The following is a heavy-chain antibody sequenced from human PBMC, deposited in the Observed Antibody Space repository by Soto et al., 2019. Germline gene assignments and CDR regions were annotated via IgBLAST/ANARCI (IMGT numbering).Heavy chain of an antibody. CDR3: ARDEYLWFGELFSNWFDP. CDR2: INPNRGGT. V-gene: IGHV1-2*02. Sequence: ASVKVSRKASGYTFTGYYMHWVRQAPGQGLERMAWINPNRGGTNYAQKCQGRVTMTRDTSISTAYMELSRLRSDDAAVYYCARDEYLWFGELFSNWFDPWGQGTLVT. D-gene: IGHD3-10*01. CDR1: GYTFTGYY. J-gene: IGHJ5*02.